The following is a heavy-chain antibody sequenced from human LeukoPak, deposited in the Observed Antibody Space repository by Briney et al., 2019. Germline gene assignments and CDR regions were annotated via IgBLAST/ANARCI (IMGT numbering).Heavy chain of an antibody. J-gene: IGHJ4*02. V-gene: IGHV3-7*01. CDR1: GFTFSGYW. Sequence: GGSLRLSCAAYGFTFSGYWMNWVRQAPGKGLEWVANIKQDGSDKYYVDSVKGRFTISRDNAKNSLFLEMNSLRAEDTAVYYCARDYACDYWGQGTLVTVSS. CDR3: ARDYACDY. D-gene: IGHD2-2*01. CDR2: IKQDGSDK.